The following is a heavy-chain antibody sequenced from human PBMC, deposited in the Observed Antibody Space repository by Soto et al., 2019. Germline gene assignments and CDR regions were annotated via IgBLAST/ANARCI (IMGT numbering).Heavy chain of an antibody. Sequence: WGSLGISWAPSEVAFTKYSMNGVRRAPGKGLEWVSCISSTTNYIYYGDSMKGRFTVSRDNGKTSVYRDMNSLSAEDTAVYYCARESEGLTSNFDYWGQGTLVTVS. J-gene: IGHJ4*02. V-gene: IGHV3-21*01. CDR3: ARESEGLTSNFDY. CDR1: EVAFTKYS. CDR2: ISSTTNYI.